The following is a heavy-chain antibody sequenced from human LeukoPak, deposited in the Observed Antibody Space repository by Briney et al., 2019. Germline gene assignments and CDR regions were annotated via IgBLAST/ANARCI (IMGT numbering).Heavy chain of an antibody. CDR1: GFTLSSYW. CDR3: VELGITMIGGV. D-gene: IGHD3-10*02. J-gene: IGHJ6*04. Sequence: GGSLRLSCAASGFTLSSYWMHWVRQAPGKGLEWVAVISYDGSNKYYADSVKGRFTISRDNSKNTLYLQMNSLRAEDTAVYYCVELGITMIGGVWGKGTTVTISS. CDR2: ISYDGSNK. V-gene: IGHV3-30*18.